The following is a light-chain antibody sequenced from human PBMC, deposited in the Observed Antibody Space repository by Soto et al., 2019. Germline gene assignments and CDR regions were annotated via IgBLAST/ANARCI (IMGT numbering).Light chain of an antibody. CDR2: DVT. CDR3: CSYAGSYSWV. J-gene: IGLJ3*02. V-gene: IGLV2-11*01. CDR1: SSNVGGYSY. Sequence: QSALTQPRSVSGSPGQSVTISCTGTSSNVGGYSYVSWYQQHPGIAPQLIIYDVTKRPSGVPDRFSGSKSGNTDSLTISGLQAEDEADYYCCSYAGSYSWVFGGGTKLTVL.